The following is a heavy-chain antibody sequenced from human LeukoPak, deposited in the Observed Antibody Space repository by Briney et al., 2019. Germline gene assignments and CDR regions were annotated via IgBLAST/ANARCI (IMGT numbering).Heavy chain of an antibody. V-gene: IGHV5-51*01. CDR1: GYSFTSYW. CDR2: IYPGDSDT. CDR3: ARRGYSSSWEYNWFDP. D-gene: IGHD6-13*01. Sequence: GESLKISCKGSGYSFTSYWIGWVRQMPGKGLEWMGIIYPGDSDTRYSPSLQGQVTISADKSISTAFLQWSSLKASDTAVYYCARRGYSSSWEYNWFDPWGQGTLVTVSS. J-gene: IGHJ5*02.